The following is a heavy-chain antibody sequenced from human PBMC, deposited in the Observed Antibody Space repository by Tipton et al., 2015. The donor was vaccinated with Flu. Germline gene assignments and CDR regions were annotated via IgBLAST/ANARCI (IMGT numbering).Heavy chain of an antibody. D-gene: IGHD1-7*01. CDR2: ISYDGSNK. J-gene: IGHJ3*01. Sequence: SLRLSCAASGFTFSSYGMHWVRQAPGKGLEWVAVISYDGSNKYYADSVKGRFTISRDNSKNTLYLQMNSLRAEDTAVYYCAKGPDRYNWNYVVLLRWGQGTMVTVSS. CDR3: AKGPDRYNWNYVVLLR. V-gene: IGHV3-30*18. CDR1: GFTFSSYG.